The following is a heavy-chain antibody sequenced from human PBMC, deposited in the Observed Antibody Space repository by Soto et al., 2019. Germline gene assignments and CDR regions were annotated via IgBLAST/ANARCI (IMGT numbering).Heavy chain of an antibody. J-gene: IGHJ4*02. CDR2: IYHSGST. D-gene: IGHD3-16*02. CDR1: GGSISSSNW. CDR3: ARVPVYLAS. Sequence: QVQLQESGPGLVKPSGTLSLTCAVSGGSISSSNWWSWVRQPPGKGLEWIGEIYHSGSTNYNPSLKVRVTKSEDKSRTQFSLNLSSVTAADPPGYYCARVPVYLASWGKGPLFPVSS. V-gene: IGHV4-4*02.